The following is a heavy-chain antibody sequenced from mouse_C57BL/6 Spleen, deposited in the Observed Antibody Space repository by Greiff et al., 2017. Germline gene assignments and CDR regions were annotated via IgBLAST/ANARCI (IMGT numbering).Heavy chain of an antibody. CDR2: IDPANGNT. CDR3: ARSVVADAMDY. D-gene: IGHD1-1*01. Sequence: EVKLVESVAELVRPGASVKLSCTASGFNIKNTYMHWVKQRPEQGLEWIGRIDPANGNTKYAPKFQGKATITADTASNTAYLQLSSLTSEDTAIYYCARSVVADAMDYWGQGTSVTVSS. CDR1: GFNIKNTY. J-gene: IGHJ4*01. V-gene: IGHV14-3*01.